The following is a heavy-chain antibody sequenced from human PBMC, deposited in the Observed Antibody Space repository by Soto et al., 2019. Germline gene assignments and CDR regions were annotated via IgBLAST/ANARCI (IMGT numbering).Heavy chain of an antibody. CDR3: ARHSLPRGYCSGGSCPPGAFDI. CDR2: IYYSGST. D-gene: IGHD2-15*01. J-gene: IGHJ3*02. V-gene: IGHV4-39*01. Sequence: QLQLQESGPGLVKPSETLSLTCTVSGGSISSSSYYWGWIRQPPGKGLEWIGSIYYSGSTYYNPSLKSRVTISVDTSKNQFALKLSSVTAADTAVYYCARHSLPRGYCSGGSCPPGAFDIWGQGTMVTVSS. CDR1: GGSISSSSYY.